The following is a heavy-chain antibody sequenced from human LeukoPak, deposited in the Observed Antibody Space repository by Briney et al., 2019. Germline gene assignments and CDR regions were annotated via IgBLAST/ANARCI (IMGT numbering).Heavy chain of an antibody. Sequence: ASVKVSCKASGYTFSNYDINWVRQATGQGPEWMGWMNPNSGNTGYAQKFQGRVTMTRNTPISTAYMELSSLRSEDTAVFYCARGITIFGVVTLDYWGQGTLVTVSS. CDR2: MNPNSGNT. D-gene: IGHD3-3*01. CDR3: ARGITIFGVVTLDY. CDR1: GYTFSNYD. J-gene: IGHJ4*02. V-gene: IGHV1-8*01.